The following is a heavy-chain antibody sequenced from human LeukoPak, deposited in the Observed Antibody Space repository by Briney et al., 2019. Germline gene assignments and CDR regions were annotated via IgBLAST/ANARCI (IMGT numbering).Heavy chain of an antibody. Sequence: PGGSLRLSCAASGFTFNSYWIHWVRQAPGKGLVWVSRINTDGSTTSYADSVKGRFTISRDNAKNTLYLQMNSLRGEDTAVYYCARGGTSGYYVDWGQGTLVTVSS. D-gene: IGHD3-22*01. J-gene: IGHJ4*02. CDR3: ARGGTSGYYVD. CDR1: GFTFNSYW. V-gene: IGHV3-74*01. CDR2: INTDGSTT.